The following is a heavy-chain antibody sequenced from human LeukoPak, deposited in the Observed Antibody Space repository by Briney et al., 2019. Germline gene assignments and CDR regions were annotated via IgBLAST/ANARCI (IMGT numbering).Heavy chain of an antibody. Sequence: PGRSLRLSCAVSGFTFSSYAMHWVRQAPGKGLEWVAVISYDGSNKYCANSVKGRFTISRDNSKNTLYLQMNSLRPEDTAVYYCARVGNQREIQHCCWGQGTLVIVSS. CDR3: ARVGNQREIQHCC. D-gene: IGHD1-14*01. V-gene: IGHV3-30-3*01. CDR2: ISYDGSNK. CDR1: GFTFSSYA. J-gene: IGHJ4*02.